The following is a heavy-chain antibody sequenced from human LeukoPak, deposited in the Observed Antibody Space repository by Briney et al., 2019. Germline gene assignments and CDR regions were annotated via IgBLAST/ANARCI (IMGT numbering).Heavy chain of an antibody. CDR1: GGSISSYY. CDR3: ARDRGTYYYDSSGHGSY. Sequence: KPSETLSLTCTVSGGSISSYYWSWIRQPPGKGLEWIGCIYHSGSTYYNPSLKSRVTISVDRSKNQFSLKLSSVTAADTAVYYCARDRGTYYYDSSGHGSYWGQGTLVTVSS. CDR2: IYHSGST. J-gene: IGHJ4*02. D-gene: IGHD3-22*01. V-gene: IGHV4-59*12.